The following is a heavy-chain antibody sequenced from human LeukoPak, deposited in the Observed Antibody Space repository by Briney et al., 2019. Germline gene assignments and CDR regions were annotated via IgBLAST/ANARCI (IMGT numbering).Heavy chain of an antibody. V-gene: IGHV4-39*07. J-gene: IGHJ4*02. CDR3: ARVPTVTFFDY. CDR1: GGSISSSSYY. D-gene: IGHD4-17*01. Sequence: NPSETLSLTCTVSGGSISSSSYYWGWLRQPPGKGLEWIGSIYYSGSTYYNPSLKSRVTISVDTSKNQFSLKLSSVTAADTAVYYCARVPTVTFFDYWGQGTLVTVSS. CDR2: IYYSGST.